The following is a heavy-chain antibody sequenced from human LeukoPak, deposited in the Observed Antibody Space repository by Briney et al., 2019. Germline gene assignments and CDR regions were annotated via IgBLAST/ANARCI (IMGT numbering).Heavy chain of an antibody. J-gene: IGHJ6*02. CDR1: GGSISSGDYY. D-gene: IGHD2-2*01. CDR3: AREAGGTSLLGGYYGMDV. Sequence: SETLSLTCTVSGGSISSGDYYWSWIRQPPGKGLEWIGYIYYSGSTYYNPSLKSRVTISVDTSKNQFSLKLSSVTAADTAVYYCAREAGGTSLLGGYYGMDVWGQGTTVTVSS. CDR2: IYYSGST. V-gene: IGHV4-30-4*01.